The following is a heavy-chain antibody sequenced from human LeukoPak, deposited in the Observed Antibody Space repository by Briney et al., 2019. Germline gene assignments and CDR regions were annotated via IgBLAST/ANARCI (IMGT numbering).Heavy chain of an antibody. CDR3: ARDGEVIAAAGSNNWFDP. J-gene: IGHJ5*02. CDR1: GYTFTGYY. V-gene: IGHV1-2*02. CDR2: INPNSGGT. Sequence: ASVKVSCKASGYTFTGYYMHWVRQAPGQGLEWMGWINPNSGGTNYAQKFRGRVTMTRDTSISTAYMELSRLRSDDTAVYYCARDGEVIAAAGSNNWFDPWGQGTLVTASS. D-gene: IGHD6-13*01.